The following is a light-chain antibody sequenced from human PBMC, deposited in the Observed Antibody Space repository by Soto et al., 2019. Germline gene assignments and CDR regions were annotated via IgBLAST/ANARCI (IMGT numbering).Light chain of an antibody. Sequence: DIQMTQTPSTLSASVGDRVTITCRASQNIATWLACYQQKPGKAPKLLIYKASNLQSGVPSRFNGSGSGTELTLSICSILPNNVAANNDEQYRTFTAFRQGTK. CDR3: EQYRTFTA. V-gene: IGKV1-5*03. CDR2: KAS. CDR1: QNIATW. J-gene: IGKJ1*01.